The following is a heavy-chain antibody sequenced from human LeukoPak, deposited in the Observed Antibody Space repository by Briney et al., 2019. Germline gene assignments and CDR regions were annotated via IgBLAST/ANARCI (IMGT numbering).Heavy chain of an antibody. CDR2: ISAYNGKT. CDR1: GFTFTSYG. D-gene: IGHD1-26*01. Sequence: ASVKVSCKASGFTFTSYGISWVRQAPGQGLEWMGWISAYNGKTNYAQKFQGRVTMTTDTSTSTAYMDLRSLRSDDTAVYNCARGGALTSFDSWGQGNLITVSS. V-gene: IGHV1-18*01. CDR3: ARGGALTSFDS. J-gene: IGHJ4*02.